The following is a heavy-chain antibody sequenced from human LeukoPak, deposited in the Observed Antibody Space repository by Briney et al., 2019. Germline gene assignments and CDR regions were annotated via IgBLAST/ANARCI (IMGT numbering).Heavy chain of an antibody. D-gene: IGHD3-22*01. V-gene: IGHV5-51*01. CDR1: GYSFTSYW. CDR3: ARPSYYYDSSGYYYAPFDY. J-gene: IGHJ4*02. Sequence: GESLKISCKGSGYSFTSYWIGWVRQMPGKGLEWMGIIYPGDSDTRYSPSFQGQVTISADKSISTAYLQWSSLKASDTAMYYCARPSYYYDSSGYYYAPFDYWDQGTLVTVSS. CDR2: IYPGDSDT.